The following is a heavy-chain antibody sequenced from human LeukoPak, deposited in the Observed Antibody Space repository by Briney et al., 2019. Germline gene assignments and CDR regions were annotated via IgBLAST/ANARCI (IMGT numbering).Heavy chain of an antibody. V-gene: IGHV4-34*01. CDR3: SIRSYYYYGMDV. D-gene: IGHD6-6*01. Sequence: PSETLSLTCAVYGGSFSGYYWSWIRQPPGKGLEWIGEINHSGSTNYNPSLKSRVTISVDTSKSQFSLKLSSVTAADTAVYYCSIRSYYYYGMDVWGQGTTVTVSS. CDR1: GGSFSGYY. CDR2: INHSGST. J-gene: IGHJ6*02.